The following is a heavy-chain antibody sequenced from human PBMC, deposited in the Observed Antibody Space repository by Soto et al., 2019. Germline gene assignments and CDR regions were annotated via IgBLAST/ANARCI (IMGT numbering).Heavy chain of an antibody. CDR2: ISYGGGTT. J-gene: IGHJ4*02. V-gene: IGHV3-23*01. CDR1: EFTFSNYA. Sequence: GGSLRLSCAASEFTFSNYAMSWVRQAPGKGLEWVSAISYGGGTTYYADNVKGRFTISRDNSKNTLFLQMNSLRAEDTAVYYCAKNPGYYYDSTGYHFDYWGQGT. D-gene: IGHD3-22*01. CDR3: AKNPGYYYDSTGYHFDY.